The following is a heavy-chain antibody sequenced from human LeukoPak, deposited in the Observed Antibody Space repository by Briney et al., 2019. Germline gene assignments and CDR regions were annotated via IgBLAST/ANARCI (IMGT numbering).Heavy chain of an antibody. CDR2: INPNSGGT. J-gene: IGHJ4*02. Sequence: ASVKVSCKASGYTFTVYYMHWVRQAPGQGLEWMGWINPNSGGTNYAQKFQGRVTMTSDTSISTAYMELSRLRSDDTAVYYCARDNDGYTIDYWGQGTLVTVSS. CDR3: ARDNDGYTIDY. V-gene: IGHV1-2*02. CDR1: GYTFTVYY. D-gene: IGHD5-24*01.